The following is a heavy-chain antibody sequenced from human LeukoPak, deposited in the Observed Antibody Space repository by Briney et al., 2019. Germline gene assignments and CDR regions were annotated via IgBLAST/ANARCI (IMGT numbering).Heavy chain of an antibody. CDR2: IYYSGST. J-gene: IGHJ5*02. V-gene: IGHV4-59*08. D-gene: IGHD6-25*01. Sequence: PSETLSLTCTVSGGSISNSYYWGWIRQPPGKGLEWIGYIYYSGSTNYNPSLKSRVTISVDTSKNQFSLKLSSVTAADTAIYYCARQSTIAAAKIDPWGQGSLVTVSS. CDR1: GGSISNSYY. CDR3: ARQSTIAAAKIDP.